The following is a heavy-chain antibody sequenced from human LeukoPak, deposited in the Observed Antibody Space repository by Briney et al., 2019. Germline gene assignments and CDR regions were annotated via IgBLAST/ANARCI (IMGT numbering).Heavy chain of an antibody. J-gene: IGHJ1*01. CDR2: ISGSGGST. CDR3: ANGDSSGHYYVLPFQH. D-gene: IGHD3-22*01. CDR1: GFTFSSYA. Sequence: PGGSLRLSCAASGFTFSSYAMSWVRQAPGKGLEWVSAISGSGGSTYYADSVKGRFTISRDNSKNTLYLQMNSLRAEDTAVYYCANGDSSGHYYVLPFQHWGQGTLVTVSS. V-gene: IGHV3-23*01.